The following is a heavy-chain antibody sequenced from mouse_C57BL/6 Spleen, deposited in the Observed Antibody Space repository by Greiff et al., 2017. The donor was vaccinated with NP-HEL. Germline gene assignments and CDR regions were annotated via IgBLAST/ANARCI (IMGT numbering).Heavy chain of an antibody. D-gene: IGHD1-1*01. Sequence: QVQLQQPGAELVKPGASVKLSCKASGYTFTSYWMHWVKQRPGRGLGWIGRIDPNSGGTKYNEKFKSKATLTVDKPSSTAYMQLSSLTSEDYAAYYCARPCYGPYFDYWGQGTTLTVSS. V-gene: IGHV1-72*01. J-gene: IGHJ2*01. CDR3: ARPCYGPYFDY. CDR1: GYTFTSYW. CDR2: IDPNSGGT.